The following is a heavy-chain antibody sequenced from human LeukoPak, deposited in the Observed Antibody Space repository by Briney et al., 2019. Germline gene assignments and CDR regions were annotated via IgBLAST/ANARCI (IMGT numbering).Heavy chain of an antibody. V-gene: IGHV3-73*01. CDR1: GFTFSGSA. CDR3: TRSAELLWFGEYLSN. CDR2: IRSKANSYAT. J-gene: IGHJ4*02. Sequence: GGSLRLSCAASGFTFSGSAMHWVRQASGKGLEWVGRIRSKANSYATAYAASVQGRFTISRDDSKNTAYLQMNSLKTEDTAVYYCTRSAELLWFGEYLSNWGQGTLVTVSS. D-gene: IGHD3-10*01.